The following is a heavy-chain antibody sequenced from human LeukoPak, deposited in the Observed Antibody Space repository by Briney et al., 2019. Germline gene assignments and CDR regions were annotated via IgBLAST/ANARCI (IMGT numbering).Heavy chain of an antibody. V-gene: IGHV1-2*02. D-gene: IGHD2-21*01. J-gene: IGHJ5*02. CDR2: INPNSGGT. Sequence: ASVKVSCKTSGYSFTAYYMHWVRQAPGQGLEWMGWINPNSGGTSSAQKFQGRVTMTRDTSIATVYMEMSWLTSDDTAIYYCARADRLHGGPYLIGPWGQGTLVTVSS. CDR1: GYSFTAYY. CDR3: ARADRLHGGPYLIGP.